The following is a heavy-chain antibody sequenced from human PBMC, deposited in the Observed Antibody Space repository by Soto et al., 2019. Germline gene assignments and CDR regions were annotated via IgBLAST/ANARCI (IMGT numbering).Heavy chain of an antibody. CDR1: GFTFSSYG. CDR3: AKDYFDY. CDR2: ISYDGSNK. V-gene: IGHV3-30*18. Sequence: ESGGGVVQPGRSLRLSCAASGFTFSSYGMHWVRQAPGKGLEWVAVISYDGSNKYYADSVKGRFTISRDNSKNTLYLQMNSLRAEDTAVYYCAKDYFDYWGQGTLVTVSS. J-gene: IGHJ4*02.